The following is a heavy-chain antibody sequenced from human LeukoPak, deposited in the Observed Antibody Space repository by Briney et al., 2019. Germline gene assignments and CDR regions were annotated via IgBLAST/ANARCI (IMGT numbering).Heavy chain of an antibody. Sequence: SETLSLTCTVSGGSISSSSYYWRWLRQPPGKGLEWNGSICYSGSTYYNPSLKSRVTISVDTSKNQFSLKLSSVTAADTAVYYCARLVVPAARRSAYYYYMDVWGKGTTVSISS. D-gene: IGHD2-2*01. CDR2: ICYSGST. CDR3: ARLVVPAARRSAYYYYMDV. CDR1: GGSISSSSYY. J-gene: IGHJ6*03. V-gene: IGHV4-39*01.